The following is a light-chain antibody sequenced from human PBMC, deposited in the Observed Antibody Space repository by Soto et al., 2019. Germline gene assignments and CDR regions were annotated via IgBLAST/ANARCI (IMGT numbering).Light chain of an antibody. Sequence: EIVLTQSPGTLSLSPGERATLSCRASQSVSNSFLAWYQQKPGQAPRLLIYGASSRATGIPDRFSGSGSGTDFTLTISRLEPGDFAVYYCQQYGNSRAFGQGTKV. CDR3: QQYGNSRA. V-gene: IGKV3-20*01. J-gene: IGKJ1*01. CDR1: QSVSNSF. CDR2: GAS.